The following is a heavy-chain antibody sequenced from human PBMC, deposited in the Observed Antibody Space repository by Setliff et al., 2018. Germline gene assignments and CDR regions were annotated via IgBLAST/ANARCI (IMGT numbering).Heavy chain of an antibody. CDR1: GFTFSSYW. CDR2: ISSSSSYI. D-gene: IGHD3-10*01. Sequence: GGSLRLSCAASGFTFSSYWMSWVRQAPGKGLEWVSSISSSSSYIYYADSVKGRFTISRDNAKNSLYLQMNSLRAEDTAVYYCARPYGSGSYIGTNWFDPWGQGTLVTVS. CDR3: ARPYGSGSYIGTNWFDP. V-gene: IGHV3-21*01. J-gene: IGHJ5*02.